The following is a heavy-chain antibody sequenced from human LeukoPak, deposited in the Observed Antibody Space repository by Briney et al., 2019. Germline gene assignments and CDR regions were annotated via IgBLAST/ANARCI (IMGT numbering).Heavy chain of an antibody. CDR1: GFTSSSYS. J-gene: IGHJ3*01. CDR3: VRSYYYGSGSYALDV. Sequence: PGGSLRLSCAASGFTSSSYSMNWVRQAPGKGLEWVSSISSSSSYIYYADSVKGRFTISRDNAKNSLYLQMNSLRGEDTAVYHCVRSYYYGSGSYALDVWGQGTMVTVSS. V-gene: IGHV3-21*01. CDR2: ISSSSSYI. D-gene: IGHD3-10*01.